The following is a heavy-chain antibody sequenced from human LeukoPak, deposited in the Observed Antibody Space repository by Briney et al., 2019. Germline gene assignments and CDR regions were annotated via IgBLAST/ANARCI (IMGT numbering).Heavy chain of an antibody. CDR2: FDPEDGET. V-gene: IGHV1-24*01. CDR1: GYTFTSYD. CDR3: ATDTESYGYLLGY. J-gene: IGHJ4*02. D-gene: IGHD5-18*01. Sequence: ASVKVSCKASGYTFTSYDINWVRQATGQGLEWMGGFDPEDGETIYAQKFQGRVTMTEDTSTDTAYMELSSLRSEDTAVYYCATDTESYGYLLGYWGQGTLVTVSS.